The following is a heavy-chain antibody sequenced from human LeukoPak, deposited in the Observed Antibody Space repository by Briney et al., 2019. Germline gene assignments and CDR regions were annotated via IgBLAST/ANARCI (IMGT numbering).Heavy chain of an antibody. Sequence: GGSLRLSCAASGFTFDDYAMHWVRHAPGKGLEWVSGISWNSGSIGYADSVKGRFTISRDNAKNSLYLQMNSLRAEDMALYYCAKEAPSGSYFDYWGQGTLVTVSS. CDR2: ISWNSGSI. CDR1: GFTFDDYA. D-gene: IGHD1-26*01. CDR3: AKEAPSGSYFDY. J-gene: IGHJ4*02. V-gene: IGHV3-9*03.